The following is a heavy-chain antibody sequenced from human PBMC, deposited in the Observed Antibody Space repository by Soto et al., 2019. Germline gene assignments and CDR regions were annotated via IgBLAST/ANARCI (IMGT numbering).Heavy chain of an antibody. D-gene: IGHD5-12*01. CDR2: IYDSGSS. Sequence: SETLSLTCTVSGASISSGDYFWSWIRQSPGKGLEWIGYIYDSGSSYYNPSLQGRVTMSVDTSKNQFSLKLSSVTAADTAVYYCAREKGYISGPKNFDYWGQGTLVTVSS. J-gene: IGHJ4*02. V-gene: IGHV4-30-4*01. CDR3: AREKGYISGPKNFDY. CDR1: GASISSGDYF.